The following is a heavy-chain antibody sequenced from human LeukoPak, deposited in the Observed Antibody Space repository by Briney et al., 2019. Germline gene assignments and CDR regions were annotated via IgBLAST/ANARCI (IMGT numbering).Heavy chain of an antibody. J-gene: IGHJ3*02. Sequence: RESLRLSCAASGFTFSGSAMRWVRQAPGEGLEWVSIISRSGSTTYYADTVKGRFTISRDNATNSLYLQMNSLRDEDTAVYYCASESTVTHAFDIWCQGTMVTVSS. CDR1: GFTFSGSA. V-gene: IGHV3-48*02. D-gene: IGHD4-17*01. CDR2: ISRSGSTT. CDR3: ASESTVTHAFDI.